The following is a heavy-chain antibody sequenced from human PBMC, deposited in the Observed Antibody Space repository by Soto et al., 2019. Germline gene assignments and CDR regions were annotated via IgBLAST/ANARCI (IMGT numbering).Heavy chain of an antibody. J-gene: IGHJ3*02. D-gene: IGHD1-26*01. CDR3: ARWDRNLGDFDI. V-gene: IGHV1-69*13. Sequence: SVKVSCKVSGGTFSIYAISWVRQAPGQGLEWMGGIIPIFGTENYAQKFQGRVTITADESTSTAYMELSSLRSEDTAVYYCARWDRNLGDFDIWGKGTMVTVSS. CDR1: GGTFSIYA. CDR2: IIPIFGTE.